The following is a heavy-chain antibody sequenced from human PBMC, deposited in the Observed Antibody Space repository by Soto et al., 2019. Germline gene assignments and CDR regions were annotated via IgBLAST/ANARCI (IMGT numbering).Heavy chain of an antibody. Sequence: PGESLKISCKGSGYSFTTYWISWVRQMPGKGLEWMGRIDPSDSYIKYSPSFQGHVTISADNSISTAYLQWSSLKASDTAMYYCARHDCSSTRCYNFGMDVWGQGTTVTVSS. J-gene: IGHJ6*02. V-gene: IGHV5-10-1*01. CDR1: GYSFTTYW. CDR3: ARHDCSSTRCYNFGMDV. D-gene: IGHD2-2*02. CDR2: IDPSDSYI.